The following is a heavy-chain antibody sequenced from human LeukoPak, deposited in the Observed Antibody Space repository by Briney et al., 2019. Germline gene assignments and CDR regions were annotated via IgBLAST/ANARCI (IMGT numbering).Heavy chain of an antibody. J-gene: IGHJ5*02. CDR2: IIPIFGTA. CDR3: ASSGWGLANWFDP. V-gene: IGHV1-69*13. CDR1: GGTFSSYA. D-gene: IGHD6-19*01. Sequence: PSASVKVSCKASGGTFSSYAISWVRQAPGQGLEWMGGIIPIFGTANYAQKSQGRVTITADESTSTAYMELSSLRSEDTAVYYCASSGWGLANWFDPWGQGTLVTVSS.